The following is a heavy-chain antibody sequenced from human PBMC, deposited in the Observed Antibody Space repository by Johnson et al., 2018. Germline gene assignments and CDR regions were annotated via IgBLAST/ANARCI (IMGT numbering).Heavy chain of an antibody. Sequence: VQLVQSGGGLVQPGGSLKLSCAASGFTFSDSAMHWVRQASGKGLEWVGRIRSKPNSYATAYAASVQGRCTISRDDSKNTAYLQMNSRTTEDTAVYYCTIPTPFYVSSGSSPRGFDLWGQGTMVTVSS. V-gene: IGHV3-73*01. CDR3: TIPTPFYVSSGSSPRGFDL. CDR2: IRSKPNSYAT. D-gene: IGHD3-22*01. CDR1: GFTFSDSA. J-gene: IGHJ3*01.